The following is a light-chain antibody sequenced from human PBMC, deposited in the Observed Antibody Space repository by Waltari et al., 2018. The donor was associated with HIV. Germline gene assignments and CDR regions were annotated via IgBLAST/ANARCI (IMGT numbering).Light chain of an antibody. CDR3: QHYDSYSCT. CDR2: KAS. Sequence: DIQPTQSPSTLSASLGDSVTSTCRASQKVNKWLAWYQQKPGKAPTLLIYKASSLKSGCLSRFSGSGSETEFTLTISSLHPDDCATYYCQHYDSYSCTVGQRTKVEIK. V-gene: IGKV1-5*03. J-gene: IGKJ2*02. CDR1: QKVNKW.